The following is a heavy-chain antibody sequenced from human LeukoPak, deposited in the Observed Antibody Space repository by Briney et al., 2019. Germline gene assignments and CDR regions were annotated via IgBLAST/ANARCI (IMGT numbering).Heavy chain of an antibody. V-gene: IGHV4-59*01. CDR3: ARCGSYEPYFDY. J-gene: IGHJ4*02. CDR1: SGSISSYY. D-gene: IGHD6-19*01. Sequence: SETLSLTCTVSSGSISSYYGSWIRHPPGKGLEGIGYLYCSRSTNYKPSLKSRVTISVDTSKDEFSLKLSSVTAADTAVYYCARCGSYEPYFDYWGQGTLVTVSS. CDR2: LYCSRST.